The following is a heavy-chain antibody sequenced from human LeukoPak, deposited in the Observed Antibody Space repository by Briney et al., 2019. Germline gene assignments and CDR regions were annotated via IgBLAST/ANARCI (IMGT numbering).Heavy chain of an antibody. J-gene: IGHJ4*02. V-gene: IGHV3-21*01. CDR1: GFTFSNYG. D-gene: IGHD3-22*01. CDR3: ARACVYYDSSGCDY. CDR2: ISSSSSYI. Sequence: GGSLRLSCAASGFTFSNYGMHWVRQAPGKGLEWVSSISSSSSYIYYADSVKGRFTISRDNAKKSVYLQMNSLRVEDTAVYYCARACVYYDSSGCDYWGQGTLVTVSS.